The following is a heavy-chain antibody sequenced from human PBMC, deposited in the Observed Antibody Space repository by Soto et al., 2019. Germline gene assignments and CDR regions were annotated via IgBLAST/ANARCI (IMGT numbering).Heavy chain of an antibody. D-gene: IGHD3-10*01. J-gene: IGHJ4*02. CDR3: AKAVRGETKIPYFFDY. CDR1: GFTFSSYG. CDR2: ISYDGSNK. Sequence: GGSLRLSCAASGFTFSSYGMHWVRQAPGKGLEWVAVISYDGSNKYYAGSVKGRFTISRDNSKNTLYLQMNSLRAEDTAVYYCAKAVRGETKIPYFFDYWGQGTLVTVSS. V-gene: IGHV3-30*18.